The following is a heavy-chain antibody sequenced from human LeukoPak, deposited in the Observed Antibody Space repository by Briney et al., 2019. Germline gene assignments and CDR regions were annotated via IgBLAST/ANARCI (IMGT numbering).Heavy chain of an antibody. CDR2: INPNSGGT. CDR1: GYTFTGYY. CDR3: AREPFRRVTRWFDP. J-gene: IGHJ5*02. Sequence: ASVKVSCKASGYTFTGYYMHWVRQAPGQGLEWMGWINPNSGGTNYAQKFQGRVTMTRYTSISTAYMELSRLRSDDTAVYYCAREPFRRVTRWFDPWGQGTLVTVSS. V-gene: IGHV1-2*02. D-gene: IGHD3-10*01.